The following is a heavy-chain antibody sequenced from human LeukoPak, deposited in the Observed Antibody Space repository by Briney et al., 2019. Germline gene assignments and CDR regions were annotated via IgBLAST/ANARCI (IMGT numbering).Heavy chain of an antibody. CDR2: ISSSGSTI. CDR3: AREAWGSYLRYFDY. Sequence: GGSLRLSCAASGFTFSGYEMNWVRQAPGKGLEWVSYISSSGSTIYYADSVKGRFTISRDNAKNSLYLQMNSLRAEDTAVYYCAREAWGSYLRYFDYWGQGTLVTVSS. D-gene: IGHD1-26*01. V-gene: IGHV3-48*03. J-gene: IGHJ4*02. CDR1: GFTFSGYE.